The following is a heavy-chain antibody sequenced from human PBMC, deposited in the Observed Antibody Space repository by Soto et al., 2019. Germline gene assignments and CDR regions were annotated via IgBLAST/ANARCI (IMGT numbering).Heavy chain of an antibody. V-gene: IGHV3-30*18. CDR1: GFTFGSYG. D-gene: IGHD1-20*01. CDR3: AKDLVGGNWPSYYYGMDV. Sequence: QEQLVETGGGMVQPGRSLRLSCAASGFTFGSYGIHWVRQAPGKGLEWVAAISFDGGNQYYADSVKGRFSISRDDYKKTVSLQMNSLRAEDTALYHCAKDLVGGNWPSYYYGMDVWGLGTTVTVSS. CDR2: ISFDGGNQ. J-gene: IGHJ6*01.